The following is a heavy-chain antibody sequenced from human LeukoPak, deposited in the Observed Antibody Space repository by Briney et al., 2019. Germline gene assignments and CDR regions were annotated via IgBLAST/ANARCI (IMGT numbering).Heavy chain of an antibody. CDR3: ATEGPMVRGVIRYRPNFGY. D-gene: IGHD3-10*01. J-gene: IGHJ4*02. CDR2: ISYDGSNK. V-gene: IGHV3-30*03. CDR1: GFTFSSYG. Sequence: PGGSLRLSCAASGFTFSSYGMHWVRQAPGKGREGVAVISYDGSNKYYADSVKGRFTISRDNSKNTLYLQMNSLGAEDTAVYYCATEGPMVRGVIRYRPNFGYWGQGTLVTVSS.